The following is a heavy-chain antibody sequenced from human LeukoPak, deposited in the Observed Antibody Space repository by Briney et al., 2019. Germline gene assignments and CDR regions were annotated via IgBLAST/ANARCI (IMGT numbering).Heavy chain of an antibody. CDR3: ARDAYGGKRDYYMDV. CDR1: GGTFSSYA. V-gene: IGHV1-69*05. CDR2: IIPIFGTA. Sequence: ASVKVSCKASGGTFSSYAISWVRQAPGQGLEWMGGIIPIFGTANYAQKFQGRVTITTDESTSTAYMELSSLRSEDTAVYYCARDAYGGKRDYYMDVWGKGTTVTVSS. J-gene: IGHJ6*03. D-gene: IGHD4-23*01.